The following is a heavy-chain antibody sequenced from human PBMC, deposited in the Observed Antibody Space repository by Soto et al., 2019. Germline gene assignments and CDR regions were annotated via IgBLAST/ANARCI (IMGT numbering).Heavy chain of an antibody. V-gene: IGHV3-72*01. Sequence: SLRLSCAASGFTFIDHYMDWVRQAPGKGLEWVGRTRNKANSYTTEYAASVKGRFTISRDDSKNSLYLQMNSLKTEDTAVYYCARLYDSIDYWGQGTLVTVSS. J-gene: IGHJ4*02. D-gene: IGHD3-22*01. CDR3: ARLYDSIDY. CDR1: GFTFIDHY. CDR2: TRNKANSYTT.